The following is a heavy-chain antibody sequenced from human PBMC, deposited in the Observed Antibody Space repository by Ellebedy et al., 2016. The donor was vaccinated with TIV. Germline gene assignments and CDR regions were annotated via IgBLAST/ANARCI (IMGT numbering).Heavy chain of an antibody. D-gene: IGHD2-15*01. CDR3: AKFTTVVVVAATPFSDGMDV. V-gene: IGHV3-23*01. J-gene: IGHJ6*02. CDR1: GFTFSSYA. Sequence: GGSLRLSXAASGFTFSSYAMSWVRQAPGKGLEWVSAISGSGGSTYYADSVKGRFTISRDNSKNTLYLQMNNLRAEDTAVYYCAKFTTVVVVAATPFSDGMDVWGQGTTVTVSS. CDR2: ISGSGGST.